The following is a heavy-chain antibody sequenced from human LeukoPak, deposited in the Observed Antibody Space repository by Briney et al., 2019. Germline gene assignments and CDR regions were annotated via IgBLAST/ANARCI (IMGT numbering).Heavy chain of an antibody. J-gene: IGHJ4*02. D-gene: IGHD3-10*01. CDR1: GFTFSSNY. CDR2: IYSGGST. Sequence: PGGSLRLSCAASGFTFSSNYMSWVRQAPGKGLEWVSVIYSGGSTYYADSVKGRFTISRDNSKNTLYLQMNSLRAEDTAVYYCARVTDRGSGIDYWGQGTLVTVSS. CDR3: ARVTDRGSGIDY. V-gene: IGHV3-66*01.